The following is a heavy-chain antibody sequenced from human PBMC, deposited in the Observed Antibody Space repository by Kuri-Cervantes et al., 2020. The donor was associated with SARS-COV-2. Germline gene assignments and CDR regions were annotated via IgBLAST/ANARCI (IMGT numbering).Heavy chain of an antibody. D-gene: IGHD2-15*01. J-gene: IGHJ4*02. Sequence: ASVKVSCKASGYTFTSYYMHWVRQAPGQGLEWMGIINPSGGSTSYAQKFQGRVTMTRDTSTSTVYMELSSLRSEDTAVYYYASLGVDCSGGSCWQGFDSWGQGTLVTVSS. CDR2: INPSGGST. V-gene: IGHV1-46*01. CDR1: GYTFTSYY. CDR3: ASLGVDCSGGSCWQGFDS.